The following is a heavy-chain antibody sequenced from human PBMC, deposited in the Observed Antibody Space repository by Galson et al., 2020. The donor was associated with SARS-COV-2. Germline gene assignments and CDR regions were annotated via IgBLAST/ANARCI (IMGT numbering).Heavy chain of an antibody. CDR3: ARDLGPAPMIKWYFDL. D-gene: IGHD3-16*01. CDR1: GFTFNDYT. J-gene: IGHJ2*01. Sequence: GESLKISCAASGFTFNDYTMIWVRQAPGKGLEWVSSIFGSGSYRYYADSVKGRFTISRDSAKSSLYLQMNSLGADDTAVYYCARDLGPAPMIKWYFDLWGRGALATVSS. CDR2: IFGSGSYR. V-gene: IGHV3-21*01.